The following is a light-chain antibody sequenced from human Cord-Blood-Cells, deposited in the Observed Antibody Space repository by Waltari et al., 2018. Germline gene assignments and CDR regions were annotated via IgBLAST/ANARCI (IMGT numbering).Light chain of an antibody. Sequence: EIVLMQSPGTLSLSPGERATLSCRASQSVSSSYLAWYQQKPGQAPRLLIYGASSRATGIPDRFSGSGSGTDFTLTISRLEPEDFVVYYCQQYGSSPRTFGGGTKVEIK. CDR3: QQYGSSPRT. CDR1: QSVSSSY. CDR2: GAS. V-gene: IGKV3-20*01. J-gene: IGKJ4*01.